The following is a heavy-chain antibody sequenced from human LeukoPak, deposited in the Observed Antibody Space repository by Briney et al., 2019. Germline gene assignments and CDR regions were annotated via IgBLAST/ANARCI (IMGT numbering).Heavy chain of an antibody. CDR1: GGSISSGGYY. CDR2: IYYSGST. D-gene: IGHD3-3*01. V-gene: IGHV4-31*03. J-gene: IGHJ4*02. CDR3: ARGRRGVVTLLDY. Sequence: KPSETLSLTCTVSGGSISSGGYYWSWIRQHPGKGLEWIGYIYYSGSTYYSPSLKSRVTISVDTSKNQFSLKLSSVTAADTAVYYCARGRRGVVTLLDYWGQGTLVTVSS.